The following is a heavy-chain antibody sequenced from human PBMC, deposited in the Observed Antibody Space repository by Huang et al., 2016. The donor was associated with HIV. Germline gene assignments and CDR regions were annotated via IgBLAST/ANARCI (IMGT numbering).Heavy chain of an antibody. CDR1: GFSLTTGGMC. CDR2: MDWDDDT. D-gene: IGHD6-19*01. J-gene: IGHJ4*02. V-gene: IGHV2-70*15. CDR3: ARVSGSGWLIDY. Sequence: QVTLRESGPALVKPTQTLTLTCTFSGFSLTTGGMCLTWIRQPPGKALEWIARMDWDDDTYYSPSLKTRLTNSKDTSRKQVVLKMTNMDHDDTATYYCARVSGSGWLIDYWGLGTLVTVSS.